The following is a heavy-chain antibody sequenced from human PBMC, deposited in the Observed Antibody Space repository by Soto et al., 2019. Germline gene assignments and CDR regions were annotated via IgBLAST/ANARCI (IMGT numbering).Heavy chain of an antibody. J-gene: IGHJ5*02. CDR1: GFSLSTSGVG. CDR3: AHRWTFKGSLNWFDP. D-gene: IGHD6-13*01. V-gene: IGHV2-5*02. Sequence: QITLKESGPTLVKHTQTLTLTCTFSGFSLSTSGVGVGWIRQPPGKALEWLALIYWDDDKRYSPSLKSRLTITKDTSKNQVVLTMTNMDPVDTATYYCAHRWTFKGSLNWFDPWGQGTLVTVSS. CDR2: IYWDDDK.